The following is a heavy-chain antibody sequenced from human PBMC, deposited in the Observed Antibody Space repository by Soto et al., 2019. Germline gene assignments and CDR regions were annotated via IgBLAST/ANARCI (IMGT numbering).Heavy chain of an antibody. CDR3: ARGGYYGSGGDYFDS. V-gene: IGHV4-34*01. D-gene: IGHD3-10*01. CDR1: GWSFNDYS. Sequence: SETLSLTCAVYGWSFNDYSWSWIRQPPGKGLEWIGEINHSGSTNYNPSLKSRVTISVDTSKNQFSLKLSSVTAADTAVYFCARGGYYGSGGDYFDSWGQGTRVTVSS. J-gene: IGHJ4*02. CDR2: INHSGST.